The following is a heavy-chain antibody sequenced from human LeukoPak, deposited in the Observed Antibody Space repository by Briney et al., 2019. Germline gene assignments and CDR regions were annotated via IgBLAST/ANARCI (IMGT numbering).Heavy chain of an antibody. Sequence: SETLSLTCTVSGGSISSYYWSWIRQPPGKGLEWIGYIYYSGSTNYNPSLKSRVTISVDTSKNQFSLKLSSVTGADTAVYYCARVEDDYDGVWFDPWGREPWSPSPQ. CDR3: ARVEDDYDGVWFDP. CDR2: IYYSGST. J-gene: IGHJ5*02. CDR1: GGSISSYY. D-gene: IGHD3-16*01. V-gene: IGHV4-59*01.